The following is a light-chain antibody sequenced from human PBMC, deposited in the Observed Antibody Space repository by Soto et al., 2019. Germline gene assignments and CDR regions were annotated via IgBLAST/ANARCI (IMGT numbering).Light chain of an antibody. CDR1: QSVSGSY. V-gene: IGKV3-20*01. CDR2: GAS. J-gene: IGKJ4*01. CDR3: QQYGSSPLT. Sequence: ESVWTQSPGTLSVXPXXXXTXXXRPSQSVSGSYLAWYQQKPGQAPRLLIYGASSRATGIPDRFSGSGSGTDFTLTVSRLEPEDFAVYYCQQYGSSPLTFGGGTKVDIK.